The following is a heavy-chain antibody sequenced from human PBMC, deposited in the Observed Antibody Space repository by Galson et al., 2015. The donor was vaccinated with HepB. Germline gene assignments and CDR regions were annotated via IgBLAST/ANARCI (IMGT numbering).Heavy chain of an antibody. D-gene: IGHD6-25*01. Sequence: SVKVSCKASGYTFVSYSVHWVRQAPGQRLEWMGWINVGNGDTKHSQNFQGRVTITRDTSATTAYMEVSSLTSEDTAMYYCARGAARAAPNWLDPWGQGTLLIVSS. CDR3: ARGAARAAPNWLDP. CDR1: GYTFVSYS. J-gene: IGHJ5*02. V-gene: IGHV1-3*01. CDR2: INVGNGDT.